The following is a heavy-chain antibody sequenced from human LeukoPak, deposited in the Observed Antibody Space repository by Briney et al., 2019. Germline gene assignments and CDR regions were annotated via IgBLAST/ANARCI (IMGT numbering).Heavy chain of an antibody. CDR3: ARARPSGDGSGSYYFDY. CDR2: IIPILGIA. CDR1: GGTFSSYA. J-gene: IGHJ4*02. V-gene: IGHV1-69*04. Sequence: SVKVSCKASGGTFSSYAISWVRQAPGQGLEWMGRIIPILGIANYAQKFQGRVTITADKSTSTAYMELSSLRSEDTAVYYCARARPSGDGSGSYYFDYWGQGTLVTVSS. D-gene: IGHD3-10*01.